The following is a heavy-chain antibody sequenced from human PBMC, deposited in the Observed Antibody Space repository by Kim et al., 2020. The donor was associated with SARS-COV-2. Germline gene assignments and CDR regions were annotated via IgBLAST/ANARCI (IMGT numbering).Heavy chain of an antibody. CDR1: GFTFSAHW. CDR2: IKYDGSEQ. V-gene: IGHV3-7*03. J-gene: IGHJ4*02. CDR3: AKEARWSFES. Sequence: GGSLRLSCAASGFTFSAHWMSWVRQAPGKGLEWMAKIKYDGSEQYYVDFVKGRFTVSRDNAKNSVYLQMNNVRPEDAAMYYCAKEARWSFESWGQGILGT. D-gene: IGHD2-15*01.